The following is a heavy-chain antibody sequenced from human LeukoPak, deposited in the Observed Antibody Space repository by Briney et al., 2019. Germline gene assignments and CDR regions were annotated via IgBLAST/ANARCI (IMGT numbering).Heavy chain of an antibody. J-gene: IGHJ4*02. CDR2: ISYSGST. CDR1: GGSITSSKYF. Sequence: PSETLSLTCAVSGGSITSSKYFWGWIRQPPGKELELIGIISYSGSTDYNPSLKGRVTISTDTSTNQFSLKLSSVTAADTAVYYCARGHRLLASGSYLVTFQTGPRRLDYWGQGILVTVSS. D-gene: IGHD1-26*01. V-gene: IGHV4-39*07. CDR3: ARGHRLLASGSYLVTFQTGPRRLDY.